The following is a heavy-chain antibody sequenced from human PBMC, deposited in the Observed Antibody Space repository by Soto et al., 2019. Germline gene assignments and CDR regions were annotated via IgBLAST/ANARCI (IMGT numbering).Heavy chain of an antibody. Sequence: GGSLRLSCAASGFRDGFPFSDYDMHWVRQAPGKGLEWVALISFDGSTKNYVDSVEGRFTISRDNSRDTLFLQMDSLRPEDTAVYYCARDSEGTGFDYWGQGTLVTVSS. CDR3: ARDSEGTGFDY. J-gene: IGHJ4*02. CDR1: GFRDGFPFSDYD. D-gene: IGHD2-8*02. CDR2: ISFDGSTK. V-gene: IGHV3-30*03.